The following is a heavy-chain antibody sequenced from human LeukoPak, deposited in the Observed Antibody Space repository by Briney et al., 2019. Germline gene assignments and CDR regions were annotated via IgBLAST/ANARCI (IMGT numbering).Heavy chain of an antibody. CDR1: GFTVSSNY. CDR2: IYSGGST. D-gene: IGHD3-22*01. CDR3: ARSSGYSYGFDY. J-gene: IGHJ4*02. V-gene: IGHV3-53*01. Sequence: VGSLRLSCAASGFTVSSNYMSWVPQAPGKGLEWGSGIYSGGSTYYADSVKGRFTISRDNSKNTLYLQMNSLRAEDTAVYYCARSSGYSYGFDYWGQGTLVTVSS.